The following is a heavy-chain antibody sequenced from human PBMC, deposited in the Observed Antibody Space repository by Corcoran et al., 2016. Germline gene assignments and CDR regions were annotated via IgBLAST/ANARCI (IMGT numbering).Heavy chain of an antibody. D-gene: IGHD6-13*01. Sequence: EVQLVESGGGLVQPGGSLILSCAASGFTFSSYSMNWVRQAPGKGLEWVSYISSSSSTIYYADSVKGRLHSSRDNAKNSLYLQMNSLRAEDTAVYYCARDGMAAAALLDYWGQVILVTVSS. J-gene: IGHJ4*02. CDR2: ISSSSSTI. CDR1: GFTFSSYS. V-gene: IGHV3-48*04. CDR3: ARDGMAAAALLDY.